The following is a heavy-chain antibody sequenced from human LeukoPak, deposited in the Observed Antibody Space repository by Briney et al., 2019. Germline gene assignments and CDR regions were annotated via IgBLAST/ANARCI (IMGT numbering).Heavy chain of an antibody. J-gene: IGHJ5*02. D-gene: IGHD5-12*01. CDR3: ARDSPIYSGHRPVGDNWFDL. Sequence: PGGSLRLSCAASGFTFSSYGMHWVRQAPGKGQEWVAVIWYDGSNKYYADSVKGRFTISRDNSKNTLYLQMNSLRAEDTAVYYCARDSPIYSGHRPVGDNWFDLWGQGTLVTVSS. CDR1: GFTFSSYG. V-gene: IGHV3-33*01. CDR2: IWYDGSNK.